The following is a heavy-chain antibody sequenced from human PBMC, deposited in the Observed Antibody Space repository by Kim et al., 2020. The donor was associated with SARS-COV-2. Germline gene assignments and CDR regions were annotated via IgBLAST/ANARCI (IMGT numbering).Heavy chain of an antibody. V-gene: IGHV5-51*01. Sequence: PSFQGQVTISADKSISTAYLQWSSLKASDTAMYYCARQEYSSSLSQFDYWGQGTLVTVSS. CDR3: ARQEYSSSLSQFDY. J-gene: IGHJ4*02. D-gene: IGHD6-6*01.